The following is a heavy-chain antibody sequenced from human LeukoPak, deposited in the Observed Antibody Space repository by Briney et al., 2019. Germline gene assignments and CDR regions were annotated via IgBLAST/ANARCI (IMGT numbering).Heavy chain of an antibody. CDR3: TTFNWNPSDN. CDR2: IIPIFGTA. D-gene: IGHD1-20*01. CDR1: GGTFSSYA. Sequence: SVKVSCKASGGTFSSYAISWVRQAPGQGLEWMGGIIPIFGTANYAQKFQGRVTITTDESTSTAYMELSSLRSEDTAVYYCTTFNWNPSDNWGQGTLVTVSS. J-gene: IGHJ4*02. V-gene: IGHV1-69*05.